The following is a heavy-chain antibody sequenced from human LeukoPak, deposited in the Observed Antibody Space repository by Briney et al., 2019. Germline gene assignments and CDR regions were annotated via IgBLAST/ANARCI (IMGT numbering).Heavy chain of an antibody. CDR3: ARVTGSYDFYYYMDV. D-gene: IGHD1-26*01. Sequence: PSETLSLTCTVSGGSISSGSYYWSWIRQPAGKGLEWIGRIYTSGSINYNPSLKSRVTISVDTSKNQFSLKLSSVTAADTAVYYCARVTGSYDFYYYMDVWGKGTTVTVSS. CDR2: IYTSGSI. J-gene: IGHJ6*03. V-gene: IGHV4-61*02. CDR1: GGSISSGSYY.